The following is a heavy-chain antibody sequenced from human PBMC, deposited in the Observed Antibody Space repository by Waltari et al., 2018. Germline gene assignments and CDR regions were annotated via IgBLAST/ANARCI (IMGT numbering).Heavy chain of an antibody. Sequence: EVQLVESGGGLIQPGGSLRLSCAASGFTFSNSGMNWVRQAPGKGLEWVSYISSGSSRIYSADSVKGRFTISRDNAKNSLYLQMNSLRAGDTAVYYCARDSGRAAYTSDCWGQGTLVTVSS. J-gene: IGHJ4*02. CDR1: GFTFSNSG. CDR3: ARDSGRAAYTSDC. V-gene: IGHV3-48*04. D-gene: IGHD2-15*01. CDR2: ISSGSSRI.